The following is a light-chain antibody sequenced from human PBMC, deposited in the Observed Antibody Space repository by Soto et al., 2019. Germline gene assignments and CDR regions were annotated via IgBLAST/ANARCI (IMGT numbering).Light chain of an antibody. CDR1: ENVRTF. CDR2: GAS. CDR3: QQHSHWPPWT. V-gene: IGKV3-11*01. Sequence: EIAMTQSPATLSVSPGERATLSCRASENVRTFVDWYQQKPGQAPRLLIYGASNRATDIPARFSGSGSGTDFTLTISNLEPEDFAVYYCQQHSHWPPWTFGQGTKVDIK. J-gene: IGKJ1*01.